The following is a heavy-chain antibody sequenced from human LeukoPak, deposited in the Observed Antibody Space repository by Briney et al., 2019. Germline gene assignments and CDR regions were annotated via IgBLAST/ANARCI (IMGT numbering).Heavy chain of an antibody. V-gene: IGHV3-30-3*01. D-gene: IGHD5-24*01. Sequence: GGSLRLSCAASGFTFSSYAMHWVRQAPGKGLEWVAVISYDGSNKYYADSVKGRFTISRDNSKNTLYLQMNSLRAEDTAVYYCAKDKEMATMPLFFDYWGQGTLVTVSS. J-gene: IGHJ4*02. CDR1: GFTFSSYA. CDR3: AKDKEMATMPLFFDY. CDR2: ISYDGSNK.